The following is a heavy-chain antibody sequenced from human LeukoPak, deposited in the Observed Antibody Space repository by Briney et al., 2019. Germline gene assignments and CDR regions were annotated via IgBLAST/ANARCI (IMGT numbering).Heavy chain of an antibody. CDR2: INPSGGST. J-gene: IGHJ5*02. CDR3: ARDMGIEGWFDP. Sequence: ASVKVSCKASGYTFTSYYMHWVRQAPGQGLEWMGIINPSGGSTSYAQKFQGRVTVTRDMSTSTVYMELSSLRSEDTAVYYCARDMGIEGWFDPWGQGTLVTVSS. CDR1: GYTFTSYY. D-gene: IGHD1-26*01. V-gene: IGHV1-46*01.